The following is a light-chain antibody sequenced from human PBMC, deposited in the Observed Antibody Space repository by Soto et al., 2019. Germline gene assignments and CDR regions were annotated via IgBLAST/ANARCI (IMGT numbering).Light chain of an antibody. Sequence: EILLTQHPGTLSLSPGERATLSWGASQSVSKNYLAWYKQKPRQAPRLLIYGASNRATGIPDRLSGSGSGTDFTLTISRMEPEDFAVYYCQQYGSSGTFGHGTQVDI. J-gene: IGKJ1*01. CDR3: QQYGSSGT. CDR2: GAS. V-gene: IGKV3-20*01. CDR1: QSVSKNY.